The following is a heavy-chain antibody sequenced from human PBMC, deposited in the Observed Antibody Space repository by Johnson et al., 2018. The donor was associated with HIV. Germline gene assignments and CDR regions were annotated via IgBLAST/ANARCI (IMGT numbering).Heavy chain of an antibody. CDR1: GFTFSSYD. Sequence: VQLVESGGGLVQPGGSLRLSCAASGFTFSSYDMHWVRQATGKGLEWVSAIGTAGDTYYPGSVQGRFTISRENAKNSLYLQMNSLRAGDTAVYYCAKSSRVSTTFDAFDIWGQGTMVTVSS. CDR2: IGTAGDT. D-gene: IGHD1-26*01. V-gene: IGHV3-13*01. CDR3: AKSSRVSTTFDAFDI. J-gene: IGHJ3*02.